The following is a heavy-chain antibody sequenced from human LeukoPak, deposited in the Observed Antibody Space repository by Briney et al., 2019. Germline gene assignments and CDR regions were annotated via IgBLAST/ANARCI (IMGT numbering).Heavy chain of an antibody. Sequence: ASVKVSCKVSGNTFTTYGISWVRQAPGQGLEWMGWISPDNGNTNYAQNLQGRVTLTTDTSTSTAYMELRSLRFDDTAVYYCARDFAWGSGGAPIDDNWLDPWGQGILVTVSS. CDR2: ISPDNGNT. J-gene: IGHJ5*02. D-gene: IGHD7-27*01. CDR1: GNTFTTYG. CDR3: ARDFAWGSGGAPIDDNWLDP. V-gene: IGHV1-18*01.